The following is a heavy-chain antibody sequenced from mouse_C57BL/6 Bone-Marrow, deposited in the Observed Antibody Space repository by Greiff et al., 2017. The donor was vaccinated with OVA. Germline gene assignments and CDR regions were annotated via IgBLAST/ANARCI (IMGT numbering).Heavy chain of an antibody. CDR3: AREEFRYYGSSYDSLDY. Sequence: QVQLQQPGAELVKPGASVKLSCKASGYTFTSYGISWVKQRTGQGLEWIGEIYPRSGNTYYNEKFKGKATLTADKSSSTAYMELRSLTSENSAVYVDAREEFRYYGSSYDSLDYWGQGTLVTVSA. CDR2: IYPRSGNT. V-gene: IGHV1-81*01. J-gene: IGHJ3*01. D-gene: IGHD1-1*01. CDR1: GYTFTSYG.